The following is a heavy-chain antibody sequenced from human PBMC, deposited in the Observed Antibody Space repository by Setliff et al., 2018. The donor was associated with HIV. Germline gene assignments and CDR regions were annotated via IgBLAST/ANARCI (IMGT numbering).Heavy chain of an antibody. Sequence: GESLKISCKGSGFTFTDYWIGWVRQMPEKGLEWMGIIYPDDSDTRYKSSFEGQVTISADKSKSAVYLQWSSLKASDTAVYFCARLARTTYFDYWGQGAQVTVSS. D-gene: IGHD1-7*01. J-gene: IGHJ4*02. CDR1: GFTFTDYW. V-gene: IGHV5-51*01. CDR3: ARLARTTYFDY. CDR2: IYPDDSDT.